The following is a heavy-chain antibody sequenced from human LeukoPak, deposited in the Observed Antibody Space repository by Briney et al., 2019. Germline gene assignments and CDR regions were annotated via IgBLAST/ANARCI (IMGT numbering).Heavy chain of an antibody. CDR2: VHHSGTT. V-gene: IGHV4-34*01. D-gene: IGHD4-17*01. Sequence: PSETLSLTCAVYGGSFSGYYWSWIRQPPGKGLEWIGEVHHSGTTNYNPSLRSRVTISLDTSKSHFSLKLNSVTAADTAVFYCARRATATTGRKAFDIWGPGTMVTVSS. CDR3: ARRATATTGRKAFDI. CDR1: GGSFSGYY. J-gene: IGHJ3*02.